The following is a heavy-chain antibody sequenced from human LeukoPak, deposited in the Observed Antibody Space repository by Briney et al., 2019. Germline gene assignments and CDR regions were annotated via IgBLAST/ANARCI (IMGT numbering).Heavy chain of an antibody. J-gene: IGHJ4*02. V-gene: IGHV3-15*01. Sequence: GGSLRLSCAASGFTFSNAWMSWVRQAPRKGLEWVGRIKSKTDGGTTDYAAPVKGRFTISRDDSKNTLYLQMNSLKTEDTAVYYCTTDSPTIFGVVINFDYWGQGTLVTVSS. CDR3: TTDSPTIFGVVINFDY. D-gene: IGHD3-3*01. CDR1: GFTFSNAW. CDR2: IKSKTDGGTT.